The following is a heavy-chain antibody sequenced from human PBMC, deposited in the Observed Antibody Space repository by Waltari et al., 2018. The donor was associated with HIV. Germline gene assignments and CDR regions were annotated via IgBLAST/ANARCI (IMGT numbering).Heavy chain of an antibody. CDR2: IGTAGHT. Sequence: EVQLVESGGGLVQPGGSLRLSCAASGFPFSNYDMHWVRQATGKGLEWVSGIGTAGHTYYPGSVKGRFTISRENAKNSLHLQMNSLRAGDTAVYYCVRICKLNCYYYYGMDVWGQGTTVTVSS. CDR1: GFPFSNYD. D-gene: IGHD1-1*01. CDR3: VRICKLNCYYYYGMDV. J-gene: IGHJ6*02. V-gene: IGHV3-13*01.